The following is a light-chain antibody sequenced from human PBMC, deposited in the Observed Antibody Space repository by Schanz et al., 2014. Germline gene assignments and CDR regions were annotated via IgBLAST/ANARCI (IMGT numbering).Light chain of an antibody. V-gene: IGLV1-44*01. CDR1: SSNIGSNI. CDR3: FSYAGSNNLA. J-gene: IGLJ2*01. CDR2: NNN. Sequence: QSVLTQSPSASGPPGQRVTISCSGSSSNIGSNIVNWYQQFPGTAPKLLIYNNNQRPSGVPDRFSGSKSGTSASLAVSGLQSEDEADYYCFSYAGSNNLAFGGGTKLTVL.